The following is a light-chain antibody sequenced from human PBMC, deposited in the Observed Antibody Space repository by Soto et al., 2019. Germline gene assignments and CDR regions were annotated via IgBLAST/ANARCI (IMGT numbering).Light chain of an antibody. CDR2: DVS. CDR1: RSDIGGYNF. V-gene: IGLV2-14*01. CDR3: SSYTSSSTVV. J-gene: IGLJ2*01. Sequence: QSVLTQPASVSGSPGQSITISCTGTRSDIGGYNFVSWYQQHPGKGPKLMIYDVSSRPSGVSNRFSGSKSDITASLTISGLQADDEADYYCSSYTSSSTVVFGGGTQLTVL.